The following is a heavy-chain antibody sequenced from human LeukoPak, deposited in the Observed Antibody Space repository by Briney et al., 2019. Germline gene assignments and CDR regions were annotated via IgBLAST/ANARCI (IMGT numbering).Heavy chain of an antibody. CDR3: AHGISYSYGYGDWFDP. V-gene: IGHV2-5*02. CDR2: IYWDDDK. Sequence: SGPTLVKPTQTLTLTCTFSGFSLSTSGVGVGWIRQPPGKSLEWLALIYWDDDKRYSPSLKSRLTITKGTSKNQVVLTMTNMDPVDTATYYCAHGISYSYGYGDWFDPWGQGTLVTVSS. J-gene: IGHJ5*02. CDR1: GFSLSTSGVG. D-gene: IGHD5-18*01.